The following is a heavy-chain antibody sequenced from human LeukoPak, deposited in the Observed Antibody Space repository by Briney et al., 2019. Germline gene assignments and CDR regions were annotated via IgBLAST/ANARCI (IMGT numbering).Heavy chain of an antibody. D-gene: IGHD2-15*01. CDR1: GFTFSSYA. CDR3: AKAGAVVVVVAKFFDY. Sequence: GGSLRLSCAASGFTFSSYAMSWVRQAPGKRLEWVSAISGSGDSTNYADSVKGRFTISRDNSKNTLYLQTNSLRAEDTAVYYCAKAGAVVVVVAKFFDYWGQGTLVTVSS. CDR2: ISGSGDST. J-gene: IGHJ4*02. V-gene: IGHV3-23*01.